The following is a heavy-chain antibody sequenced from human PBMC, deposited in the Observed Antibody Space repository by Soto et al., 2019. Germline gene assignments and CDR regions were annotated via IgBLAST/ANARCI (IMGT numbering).Heavy chain of an antibody. D-gene: IGHD5-12*01. J-gene: IGHJ4*02. CDR3: ARDCGYDLDY. V-gene: IGHV4-31*03. CDR2: IYYSGST. Sequence: QVQLQESGPGLVKPSQTLSLTSTVSGGSISSGGYYWSWIRQHPGKGLEWIGYIYYSGSTYYNPSLKCRVTISVDSSKNQFALKLSSVTAADTVVYYCARDCGYDLDYWGQGTLVTVSS. CDR1: GGSISSGGYY.